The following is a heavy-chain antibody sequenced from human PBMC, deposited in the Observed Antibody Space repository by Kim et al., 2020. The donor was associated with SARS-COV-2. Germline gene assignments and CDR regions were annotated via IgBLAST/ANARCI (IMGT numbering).Heavy chain of an antibody. J-gene: IGHJ4*02. D-gene: IGHD1-1*01. Sequence: GSTYYNPSLKSRVTISVDTSKNQFSLKLSSVTAADTAVYYCASQAGTFDYWGQGTLVTVSS. CDR2: GST. V-gene: IGHV4-39*01. CDR3: ASQAGTFDY.